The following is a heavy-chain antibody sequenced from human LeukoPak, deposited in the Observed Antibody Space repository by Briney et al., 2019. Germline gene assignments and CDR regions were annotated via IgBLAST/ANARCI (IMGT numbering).Heavy chain of an antibody. V-gene: IGHV4-34*01. CDR2: INHSGST. CDR1: GGSFSGYY. Sequence: SETLSLTCAVYGGSFSGYYWSWIRQPPGKGLEWIGEINHSGSTDYNPSLKSRVTISVDTSKNQFSLKLSSVTAADTAVYYCARGIVVVVAATPQLYYYYMDVWGKGTTVTVSS. CDR3: ARGIVVVVAATPQLYYYYMDV. J-gene: IGHJ6*03. D-gene: IGHD2-15*01.